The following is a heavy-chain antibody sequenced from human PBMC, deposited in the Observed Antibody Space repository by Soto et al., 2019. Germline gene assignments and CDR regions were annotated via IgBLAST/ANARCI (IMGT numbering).Heavy chain of an antibody. J-gene: IGHJ4*02. D-gene: IGHD3-3*01. CDR3: ARRDFWSGYYNY. V-gene: IGHV4-34*02. CDR1: GGSFSGYY. CDR2: INHSGST. Sequence: QVQLQQWGAGLLKPSETLSLTCTVYGGSFSGYYWSWIRQPPGKGLEWIGEINHSGSTNYKPSLKSRVTISIDTPKNQFSLKLSSVTAADTAVYYCARRDFWSGYYNYWGQGTLVTVSS.